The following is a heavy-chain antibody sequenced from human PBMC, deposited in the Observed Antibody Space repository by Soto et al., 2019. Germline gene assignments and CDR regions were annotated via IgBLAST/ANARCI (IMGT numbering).Heavy chain of an antibody. CDR2: TYYRSKCYN. CDR3: ARDPPVCSYGMDV. V-gene: IGHV6-1*01. D-gene: IGHD2-15*01. CDR1: GDSVSSNSAV. J-gene: IGHJ6*01. Sequence: QVQLQQSGPGLVKPSQTLSLTCAISGDSVSSNSAVWNWIRQSPSRGLEWLGGTYYRSKCYNDYAVSVTSRISINPNTSKNQCLVQLYSVPPEDTAVYYFARDPPVCSYGMDVWGQGTTVTVSS.